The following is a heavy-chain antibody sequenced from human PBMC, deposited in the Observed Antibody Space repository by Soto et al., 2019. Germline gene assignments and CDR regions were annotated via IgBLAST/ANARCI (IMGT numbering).Heavy chain of an antibody. CDR2: IIPILGIA. CDR3: ARDSRYYDFWSGYYTGLNYYYYMEV. J-gene: IGHJ6*03. D-gene: IGHD3-3*01. Sequence: SVKVSCKASGGTFSSYTISWVRQAPGQGLEWMGRIIPILGIANYAQKFQGRVTITADKSTSTAYMELSSLRSEDTAVYYCARDSRYYDFWSGYYTGLNYYYYMEVWGKGTTVTVSS. CDR1: GGTFSSYT. V-gene: IGHV1-69*04.